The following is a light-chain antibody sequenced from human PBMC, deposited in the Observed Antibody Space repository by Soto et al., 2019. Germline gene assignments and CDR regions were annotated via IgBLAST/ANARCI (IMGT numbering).Light chain of an antibody. CDR3: SSYTTSNSPWV. V-gene: IGLV2-14*01. CDR2: EVS. CDR1: SSDVGGYNY. J-gene: IGLJ3*02. Sequence: QSVLTQPASVSGSPGQSITISCTGTSSDVGGYNYVSWYQQHPGKAPKLMIYEVSNRPSGVSNRFSGSKSDNTASLTISGLQAEDEADYYCSSYTTSNSPWVFGGGTKVTVL.